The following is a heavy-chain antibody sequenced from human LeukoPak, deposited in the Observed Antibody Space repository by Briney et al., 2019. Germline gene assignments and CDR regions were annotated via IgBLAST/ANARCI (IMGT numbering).Heavy chain of an antibody. V-gene: IGHV3-7*01. D-gene: IGHD5-24*01. Sequence: GGSLTLSCEASGFTFSGNWMSLVRQAPGKGLEWVASINPDGSQKLYVDSVKGRFTISRDNTKGSLYLQMNSLGAEDTAMYYCAKLLGTATTYDSWGQGTRVTVSS. CDR3: AKLLGTATTYDS. CDR2: INPDGSQK. J-gene: IGHJ4*02. CDR1: GFTFSGNW.